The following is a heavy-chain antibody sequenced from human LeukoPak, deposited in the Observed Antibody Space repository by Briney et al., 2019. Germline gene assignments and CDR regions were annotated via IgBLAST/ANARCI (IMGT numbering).Heavy chain of an antibody. CDR3: ARTGDFGTGWFDP. CDR2: VIPIFGTA. D-gene: IGHD4-17*01. J-gene: IGHJ5*02. V-gene: IGHV1-69*05. Sequence: SVKVSCKASGGTFSSYAISWVRQAPGQGLEWMGGVIPIFGTANYAQKFQGRVTITTDESTSTAYMELSSLRSEDTAVCYCARTGDFGTGWFDPWGQGTLVTVSS. CDR1: GGTFSSYA.